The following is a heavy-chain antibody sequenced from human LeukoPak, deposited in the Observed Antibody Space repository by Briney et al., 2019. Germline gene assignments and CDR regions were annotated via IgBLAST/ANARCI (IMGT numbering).Heavy chain of an antibody. CDR2: ISSSGSTI. V-gene: IGHV3-11*01. CDR1: GFTFSDYY. Sequence: GGSLRLSCAASGFTFSDYYMSWIRQAPGKGLEWVSYISSSGSTIYYADSVKGRFTISRDNSKNTLYLQMNSLKTEDTAVYYCTTERGWELPNWGQGTLVTVSS. D-gene: IGHD1-26*01. J-gene: IGHJ4*02. CDR3: TTERGWELPN.